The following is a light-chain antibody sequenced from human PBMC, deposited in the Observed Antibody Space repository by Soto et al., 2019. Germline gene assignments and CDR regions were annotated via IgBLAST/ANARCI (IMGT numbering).Light chain of an antibody. J-gene: IGKJ3*01. Sequence: EIVMTQSPATLSVSPGERATLSCRASQSISRNLAWYQHKPGQAPRLLIYAASTRATGIPARFSGSGSGTEFTLTISSLQSEDFAVYYCQRYNNWPFTFGPGTKVDIK. CDR3: QRYNNWPFT. CDR2: AAS. CDR1: QSISRN. V-gene: IGKV3-15*01.